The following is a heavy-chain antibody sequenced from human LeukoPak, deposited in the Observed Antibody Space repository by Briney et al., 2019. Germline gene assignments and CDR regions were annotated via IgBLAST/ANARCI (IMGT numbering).Heavy chain of an antibody. V-gene: IGHV4-59*12. D-gene: IGHD1-26*01. CDR1: GGSISSYY. CDR2: IYYRGST. Sequence: SETLSLTCTVSGGSISSYYWSWIRQPPGKGLEWIGYIYYRGSTNYNPSLKRRVTISVDTSKNQFSLNLSSVTAADTAVYYCAREGGSSRSLENWGQGTLVTVSS. J-gene: IGHJ4*02. CDR3: AREGGSSRSLEN.